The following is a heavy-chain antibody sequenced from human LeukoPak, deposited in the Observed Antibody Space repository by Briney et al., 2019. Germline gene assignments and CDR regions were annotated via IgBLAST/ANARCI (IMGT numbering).Heavy chain of an antibody. V-gene: IGHV4-39*07. CDR2: IYYSGST. CDR3: ARGRGVVTKWIAYYFDY. D-gene: IGHD2-21*02. Sequence: SETLSLTCTLSGGSISSSSYYWGWIRQPPGKGLEWIGSIYYSGSTYYNPSLKSRVTISVDTSKNQFSLKLSSVTAADTAVYYCARGRGVVTKWIAYYFDYWGQGTLVTVSS. CDR1: GGSISSSSYY. J-gene: IGHJ4*02.